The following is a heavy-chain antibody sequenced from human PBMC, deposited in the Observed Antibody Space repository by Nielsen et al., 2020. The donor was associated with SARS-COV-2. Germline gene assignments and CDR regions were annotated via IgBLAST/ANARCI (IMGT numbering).Heavy chain of an antibody. CDR3: ARVGRRFGESP. CDR2: INHSGST. V-gene: IGHV4-34*01. D-gene: IGHD3-10*01. J-gene: IGHJ5*02. CDR1: GGSFSGYY. Sequence: SETLSLTCAVYGGSFSGYYWSWIRQPPGKGLEWIGEINHSGSTNYNPSLKSRVTISADTSKNQFSLKLSSVTAADTAVYYCARVGRRFGESPWGQGTLVTVSS.